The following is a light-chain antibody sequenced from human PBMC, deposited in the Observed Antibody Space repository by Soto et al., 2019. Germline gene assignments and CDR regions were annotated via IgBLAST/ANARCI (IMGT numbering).Light chain of an antibody. J-gene: IGKJ3*01. CDR2: VAS. CDR3: QESYGASFT. CDR1: QRITTN. Sequence: DFQVTQSPSSLSASVGDRVTITCRTSQRITTNLHWYQQTPGKAPNLLMYVASNLQSGVPSRFSGGGYGTEFTLTINNLQPEDFATYYCQESYGASFTFGPGTRVDVK. V-gene: IGKV1-39*01.